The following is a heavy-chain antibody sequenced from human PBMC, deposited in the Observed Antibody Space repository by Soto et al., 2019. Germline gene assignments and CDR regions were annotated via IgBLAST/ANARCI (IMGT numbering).Heavy chain of an antibody. CDR1: GYTFTDHG. Sequence: QIQLVQSGAEVKKPGASVKVSCKASGYTFTDHGISWVRQAPGQGFEWMGWISAYNDYTAYAQKVQGRVTMTTDKSTNTAYMELRSLSSDDTAVYYCGKDRPRLTQNFLDVYWGQGTLVTVSS. V-gene: IGHV1-18*01. J-gene: IGHJ4*02. CDR2: ISAYNDYT. D-gene: IGHD3-16*01. CDR3: GKDRPRLTQNFLDVY.